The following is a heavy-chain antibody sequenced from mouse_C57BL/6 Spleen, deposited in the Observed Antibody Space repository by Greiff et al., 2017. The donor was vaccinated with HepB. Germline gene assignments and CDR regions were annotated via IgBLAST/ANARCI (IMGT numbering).Heavy chain of an antibody. Sequence: EVQLQQSGPELVKPGASVKIPCKASGYTFTDYNMDWVKQSHGKSLEWIGDINPNNGGTIYNQKFKGKATLTVDKSSSTAYMELRSLTSEDTAVYYCARLRLNYYAMDYWGQGTSVTVSS. CDR1: GYTFTDYN. CDR2: INPNNGGT. D-gene: IGHD2-12*01. J-gene: IGHJ4*01. V-gene: IGHV1-18*01. CDR3: ARLRLNYYAMDY.